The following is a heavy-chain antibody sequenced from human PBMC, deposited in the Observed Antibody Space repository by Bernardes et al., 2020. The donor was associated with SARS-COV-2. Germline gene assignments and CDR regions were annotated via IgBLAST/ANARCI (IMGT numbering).Heavy chain of an antibody. CDR2: IYYSGST. Sequence: SETLSLTRTVSGGPISSYYWSWIRQPPGKGLEWIGYIYYSGSTNYNPSLKSRVTISVDTSKNQFSLMLSSVTAADTAVYYCARHETLGLTGFYMYAFDIGGPGTVVTVSP. CDR3: ARHETLGLTGFYMYAFDI. D-gene: IGHD3-9*01. V-gene: IGHV4-59*08. J-gene: IGHJ3*02. CDR1: GGPISSYY.